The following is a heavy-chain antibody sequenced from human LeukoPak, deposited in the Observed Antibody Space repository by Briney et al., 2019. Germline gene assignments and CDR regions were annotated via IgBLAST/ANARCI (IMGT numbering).Heavy chain of an antibody. V-gene: IGHV3-48*03. J-gene: IGHJ3*02. Sequence: GGSLRLSCAASGFTFSSYEMNWVRQAPGKGLEWVSYISSSGSTIYYADSVKGRFTISRDNAKNLLYLQMNSLRAEDTAVYYCARDGVHYDFWSGYYTAAFDIWGQGTMVTVSS. CDR1: GFTFSSYE. D-gene: IGHD3-3*01. CDR2: ISSSGSTI. CDR3: ARDGVHYDFWSGYYTAAFDI.